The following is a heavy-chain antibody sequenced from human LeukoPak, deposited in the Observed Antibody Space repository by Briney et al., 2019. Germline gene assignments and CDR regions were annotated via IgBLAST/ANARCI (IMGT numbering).Heavy chain of an antibody. CDR1: GFTFNNYA. V-gene: IGHV3-30*01. CDR2: MSFDGSHQ. CDR3: ARQRVCYFRS. D-gene: IGHD2-8*01. J-gene: IGHJ5*02. Sequence: GGSLRLSCAASGFTFNNYAMHWVRQAPGKGLEWVALMSFDGSHQYYADSVEGRFTISRDNSNNTVFLQMNSLRTEDTAVYYRARQRVCYFRSWGQGTLVTVSS.